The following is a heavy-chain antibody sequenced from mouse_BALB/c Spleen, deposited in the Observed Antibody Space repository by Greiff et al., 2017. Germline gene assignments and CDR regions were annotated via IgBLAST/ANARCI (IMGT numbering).Heavy chain of an antibody. V-gene: IGHV1-87*01. J-gene: IGHJ2*01. CDR3: ASRGGTFDY. D-gene: IGHD4-1*01. CDR1: GYTFTSYW. CDR2: IYPGDGDT. Sequence: VMLVESGAELARPGASVKLSCKASGYTFTSYWMQWVKQRPGQGLEWIGAIYPGDGDTRYTQKFKGKATLTADKSSSTAYMQLSSLASEDSAVYYCASRGGTFDYWGQGTTLTVSS.